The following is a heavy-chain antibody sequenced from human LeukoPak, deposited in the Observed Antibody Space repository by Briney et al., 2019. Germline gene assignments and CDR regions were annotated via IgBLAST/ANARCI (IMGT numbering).Heavy chain of an antibody. CDR2: IYYSGST. CDR3: ARAGQFISARPITFDY. D-gene: IGHD6-6*01. J-gene: IGHJ4*02. Sequence: SETLPLTCTVSGGSISSYYWCWIRQPPGKGLEWIGYIYYSGSTNSNPSLKSRVTISLDTSKNQFSLKLSSVTAADTAVYYCARAGQFISARPITFDYWGQGSLVTVSS. V-gene: IGHV4-59*01. CDR1: GGSISSYY.